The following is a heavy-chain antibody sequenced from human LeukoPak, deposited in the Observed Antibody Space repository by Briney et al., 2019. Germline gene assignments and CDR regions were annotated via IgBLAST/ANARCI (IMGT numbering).Heavy chain of an antibody. Sequence: GGSLRLSCAASGFTFSRYGMHWVRQAPGKGLDWVAIMSYDGTNKYYADSVKGRFTISRDNSKNTLYLRMNSLISEDTAVYYCAKVAYSGSPPGYFDYWGQGTLVTVSS. CDR3: AKVAYSGSPPGYFDY. CDR1: GFTFSRYG. V-gene: IGHV3-30*18. J-gene: IGHJ4*02. D-gene: IGHD5-12*01. CDR2: MSYDGTNK.